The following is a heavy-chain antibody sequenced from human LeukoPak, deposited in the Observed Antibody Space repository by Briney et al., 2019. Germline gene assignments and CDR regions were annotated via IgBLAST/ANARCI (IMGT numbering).Heavy chain of an antibody. V-gene: IGHV3-13*01. J-gene: IGHJ4*02. CDR1: GFTFSSYD. Sequence: GGSLRLSCAASGFTFSSYDIHWVRQATGKGLECVSAIGTAGDTYYPGSVKGRFTISRENAKNSLYLQMNSLRAEDTAVYYRAKGGAYYDISPYYFDYWGQRTLVTVSS. CDR3: AKGGAYYDISPYYFDY. D-gene: IGHD3-9*01. CDR2: IGTAGDT.